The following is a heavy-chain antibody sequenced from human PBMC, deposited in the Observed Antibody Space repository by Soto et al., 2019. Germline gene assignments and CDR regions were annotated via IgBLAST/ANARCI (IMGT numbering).Heavy chain of an antibody. D-gene: IGHD6-19*01. V-gene: IGHV1-18*01. J-gene: IGHJ5*02. Sequence: ASVTVSCTASGYTFTSYGISWVRQAPGQGLEWMGWISAYNGNTNYAQKLQGRVTMTTDTSTSTAYMELRSLRSDDTAVYYCARDCIAVAGNWFDPWGQGTLVTVSS. CDR3: ARDCIAVAGNWFDP. CDR2: ISAYNGNT. CDR1: GYTFTSYG.